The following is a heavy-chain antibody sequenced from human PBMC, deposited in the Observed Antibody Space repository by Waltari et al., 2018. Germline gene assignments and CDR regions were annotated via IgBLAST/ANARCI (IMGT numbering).Heavy chain of an antibody. Sequence: QLQLQESGSGLDKPSVTLSLTCSVSGGSITRNRHYWGWIRQPPGQGLEWIGTMFYNGATYSSPSLKSRVTISRDTSKNQLSLKLGSVTAADTAVYYCATYLGASLGTAAFDVWGQGTMVTVSS. CDR3: ATYLGASLGTAAFDV. CDR1: GGSITRNRHY. D-gene: IGHD1-1*01. J-gene: IGHJ3*01. V-gene: IGHV4-39*01. CDR2: MFYNGAT.